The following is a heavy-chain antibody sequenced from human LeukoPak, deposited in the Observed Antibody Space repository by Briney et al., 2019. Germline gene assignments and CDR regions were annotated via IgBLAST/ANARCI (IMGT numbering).Heavy chain of an antibody. D-gene: IGHD1-26*01. Sequence: QPGGSLRLSCAASGFTFDDYTMHWVRQAPGKGLEWVSPISWDGGSTYYADSVKGRFTISRDNSKNSLYLQMNSLRTEDTALYYCAKGSSISGSFEPYYFDYWGQGTLVTVSS. V-gene: IGHV3-43*01. CDR2: ISWDGGST. J-gene: IGHJ4*02. CDR3: AKGSSISGSFEPYYFDY. CDR1: GFTFDDYT.